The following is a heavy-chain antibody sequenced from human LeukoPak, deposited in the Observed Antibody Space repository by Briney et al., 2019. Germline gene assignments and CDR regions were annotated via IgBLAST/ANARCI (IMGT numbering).Heavy chain of an antibody. CDR1: GFTFSDYY. V-gene: IGHV3-11*06. CDR3: ARHGPWDYGGNSGEWFDP. CDR2: ISSSSSYT. Sequence: GGSLRLSCAASGFTFSDYYMSWIRQAPGKGLECVSYISSSSSYTNYADSVKGRFTISRDNAKNSLYLQMNSLRAEDTAVYYCARHGPWDYGGNSGEWFDPWGQGTLVTVSS. D-gene: IGHD4-23*01. J-gene: IGHJ5*02.